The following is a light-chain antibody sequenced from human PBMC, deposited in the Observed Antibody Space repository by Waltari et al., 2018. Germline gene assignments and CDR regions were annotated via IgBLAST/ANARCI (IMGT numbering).Light chain of an antibody. CDR1: QDVVTY. V-gene: IGKV3-11*01. J-gene: IGKJ5*01. CDR3: QQRSNWPPT. Sequence: VLTQSPATLSLSPGESATLSCRASQDVVTYLAWYQQGPGQAPRLLIYDASTRATGIPARFSGSGSGTDFTLTIDSLDPEDSAVYFCQQRSNWPPTFGQGTRLEIK. CDR2: DAS.